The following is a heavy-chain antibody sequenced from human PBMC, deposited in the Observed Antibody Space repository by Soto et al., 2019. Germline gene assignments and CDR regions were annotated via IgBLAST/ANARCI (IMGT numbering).Heavy chain of an antibody. CDR2: IYYTGAT. Sequence: SETLSLTCSVSGGSVTTGGNYWSWARHLPGKGLQWVGYIYYTGATYYNPALKSRVTISLDTSENQFSLKLSSVTAADTAVYFCARVTFNTISFDFLGQGRQVTVSS. J-gene: IGHJ4*02. CDR1: GGSVTTGGNY. V-gene: IGHV4-31*03. CDR3: ARVTFNTISFDF. D-gene: IGHD2-2*01.